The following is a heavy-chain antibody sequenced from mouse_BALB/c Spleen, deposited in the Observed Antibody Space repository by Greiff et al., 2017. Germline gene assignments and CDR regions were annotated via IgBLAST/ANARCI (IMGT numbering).Heavy chain of an antibody. CDR1: GFNIKDTY. J-gene: IGHJ3*01. V-gene: IGHV14-3*02. CDR3: ARSTAFAY. Sequence: EVQLQQSGAELVKPGASVKLSCTASGFNIKDTYMHWVKQRPEQGLEWIGRIDPANGNTKYDPNFQGKATITADTSSNTAYLQLSSLTSEDTAVYYCARSTAFAYWGQGTLVTVSA. CDR2: IDPANGNT.